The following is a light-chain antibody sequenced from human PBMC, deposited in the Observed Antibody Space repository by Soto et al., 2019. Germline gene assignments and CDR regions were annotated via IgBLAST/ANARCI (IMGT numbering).Light chain of an antibody. J-gene: IGKJ1*01. Sequence: EIVMTQPPATLSVSPGEGATLSCRTSQSVSSDLAWYQRKPGQAPRLLFSGASARATGIPARFSGSGSGTEFTLTISSLQSEDFAVYYCQQYNSWPPTFGQGTKV. CDR2: GAS. CDR1: QSVSSD. CDR3: QQYNSWPPT. V-gene: IGKV3-15*01.